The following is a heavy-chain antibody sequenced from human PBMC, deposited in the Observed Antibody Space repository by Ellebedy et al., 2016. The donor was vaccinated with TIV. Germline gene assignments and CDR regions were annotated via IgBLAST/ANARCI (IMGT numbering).Heavy chain of an antibody. CDR3: ARPQWPFY. Sequence: MPSETLSLTCAIYGGSFSGSFRDYYWTWIRQPPGKGLEWIGEINRSGTTNYNPSLKSRVTISVDTSKNQFSLKLSSVTAADTAVYYCARPQWPFYWGQGTLVTVSS. J-gene: IGHJ4*02. D-gene: IGHD6-19*01. CDR1: GGSFSGSFRDYY. CDR2: INRSGTT. V-gene: IGHV4-34*01.